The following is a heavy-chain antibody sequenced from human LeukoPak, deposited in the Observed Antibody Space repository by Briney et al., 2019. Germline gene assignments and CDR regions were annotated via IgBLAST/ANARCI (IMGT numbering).Heavy chain of an antibody. Sequence: KSGGSLTHSCAAFGFTFYSLRMKWVRQAPGEGLEWVSSIGGSSSSIYYADSVKGRFTISRDNAKNSLYLQMNSLRGEDTAVYCCAREPSVAFDIWGQGTMVTVSS. CDR3: AREPSVAFDI. CDR1: GFTFYSLR. J-gene: IGHJ3*02. CDR2: IGGSSSSI. V-gene: IGHV3-21*01.